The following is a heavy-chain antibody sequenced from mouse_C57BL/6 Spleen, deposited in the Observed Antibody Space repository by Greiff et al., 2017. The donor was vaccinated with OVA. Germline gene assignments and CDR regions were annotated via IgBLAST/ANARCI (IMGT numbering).Heavy chain of an antibody. Sequence: QVQLQQPGAELVKPGASVKMSCKASGYTFTSYWITWVKQRPGQGLEWIGDIYPGSGSTNYNEKFKSKATLTVDTSSSTAYMQLSSLTSEDSAVYYCARWGGYDPFGYAMDYWGQGTSVTVSS. CDR2: IYPGSGST. CDR3: ARWGGYDPFGYAMDY. V-gene: IGHV1-55*01. CDR1: GYTFTSYW. D-gene: IGHD2-2*01. J-gene: IGHJ4*01.